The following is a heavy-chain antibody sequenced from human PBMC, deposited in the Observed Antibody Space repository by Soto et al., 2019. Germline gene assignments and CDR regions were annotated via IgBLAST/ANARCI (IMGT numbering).Heavy chain of an antibody. V-gene: IGHV1-69*13. J-gene: IGHJ3*02. Sequence: SVKVSCKASRYTFTDYFIHWGRQAPGQGLEWMGGIIPIFVTANYAQKFQGRVTITADESTSTAYMELSSLRSEDTAVYYCARNPIIEYSSSSGAFDIWGQGTMVSVSS. CDR2: IIPIFVTA. CDR3: ARNPIIEYSSSSGAFDI. D-gene: IGHD6-6*01. CDR1: RYTFTDYF.